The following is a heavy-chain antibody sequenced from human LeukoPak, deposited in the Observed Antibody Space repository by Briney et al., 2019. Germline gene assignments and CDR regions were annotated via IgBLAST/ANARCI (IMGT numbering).Heavy chain of an antibody. CDR2: INSDGSST. V-gene: IGHV3-74*01. CDR3: ARLYGGYGDYYFDY. Sequence: GGSLRLSCAASGFTFRSYWMHWVRQAPGKGLVWVSRINSDGSSTSYADTVKGRFTISRDNTKNTLYLQMNSLRAEDTAVYYCARLYGGYGDYYFDYWGQGTLVTVSS. CDR1: GFTFRSYW. J-gene: IGHJ4*02. D-gene: IGHD4-17*01.